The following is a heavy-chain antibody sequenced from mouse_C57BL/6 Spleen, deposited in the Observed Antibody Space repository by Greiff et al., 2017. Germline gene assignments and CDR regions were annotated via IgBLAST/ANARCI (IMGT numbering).Heavy chain of an antibody. CDR2: IRSKSNNYAT. CDR1: GFSFNTYA. V-gene: IGHV10-1*01. Sequence: EVKLVESGGGLVQPKGSLKLSCAASGFSFNTYAMNWVRQAPGQGLEWVARIRSKSNNYATYYADSVKDRFTISREDSESMLYLQMNNLKTEDTAMYYCVRGYYDYEAGAMDYWGQGTSVTVSS. D-gene: IGHD2-4*01. CDR3: VRGYYDYEAGAMDY. J-gene: IGHJ4*01.